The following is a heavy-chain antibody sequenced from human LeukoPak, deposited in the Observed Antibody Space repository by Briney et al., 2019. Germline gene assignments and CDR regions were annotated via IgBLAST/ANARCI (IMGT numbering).Heavy chain of an antibody. D-gene: IGHD2-2*01. Sequence: SETLSLTCAVYGGTFSGYYWNWIRHSPGKGLEWIGEINHSGSTNYSPSLKNRVTISVDTSKKQFSLKLSSLTAADTAIYYCARPSVYQLLDRRSPSGAFEIWGQGTMVTVSS. CDR1: GGTFSGYY. V-gene: IGHV4-34*01. CDR2: INHSGST. CDR3: ARPSVYQLLDRRSPSGAFEI. J-gene: IGHJ3*02.